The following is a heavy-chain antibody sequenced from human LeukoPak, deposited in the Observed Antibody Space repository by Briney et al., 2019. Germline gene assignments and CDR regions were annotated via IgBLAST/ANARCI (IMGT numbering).Heavy chain of an antibody. CDR3: AKSRNFYFYFMEV. Sequence: GGSLRLSCAASGFTVSSNYMSWVRQAPGKGLEWVSVIYSGGSTYYADSVQGRFTIFRDNSKNMVFLQMNSLRAEDTALYYCAKSRNFYFYFMEVSGRGTKVTISS. CDR2: IYSGGST. J-gene: IGHJ6*03. V-gene: IGHV3-53*01. CDR1: GFTVSSNY.